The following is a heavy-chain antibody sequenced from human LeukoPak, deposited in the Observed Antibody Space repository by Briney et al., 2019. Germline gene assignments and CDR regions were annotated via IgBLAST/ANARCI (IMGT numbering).Heavy chain of an antibody. D-gene: IGHD2-2*01. J-gene: IGHJ5*02. CDR2: ISSSSSYI. CDR1: GFTFSSYS. CDR3: ARVHCSSTSCYLGWFDP. V-gene: IGHV3-21*01. Sequence: PGGSLRLSCAASGFTFSSYSMNWVRQAPGKGLEWVSSISSSSSYIHYADSVKGRFTISRDNAKNSLYLQMNSLRAEDTAVYYCARVHCSSTSCYLGWFDPWGQGTLVTVSS.